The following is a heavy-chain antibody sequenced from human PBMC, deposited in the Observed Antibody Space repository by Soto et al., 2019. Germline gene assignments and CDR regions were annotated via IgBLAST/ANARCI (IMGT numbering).Heavy chain of an antibody. V-gene: IGHV3-7*01. CDR2: IKQDGSEK. D-gene: IGHD2-2*01. CDR3: ARAPYCSSTSCYAFDI. Sequence: EVQLVESGGGLVQPGGSLRLSCAASGFTFSSYWMSWVRQAPGKGLEWVANIKQDGSEKYYVDSVKGRFTISRDNAKNSLYLQMNSLRAEETAVYYCARAPYCSSTSCYAFDIWGQGTMVTVSS. CDR1: GFTFSSYW. J-gene: IGHJ3*02.